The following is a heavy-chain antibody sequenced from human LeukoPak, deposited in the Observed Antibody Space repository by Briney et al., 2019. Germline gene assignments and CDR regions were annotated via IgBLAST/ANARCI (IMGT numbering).Heavy chain of an antibody. CDR2: ISYDGSNK. Sequence: GGSLRLSCAASGFTFSSYGMHWVRQAPGKGLEWVAVISYDGSNKYYADSVKGRFTISRDNSKNTLYLQMNSLRAEDTAVYYCAKALLEWELLHYDAFDIWGQGTMVTVSS. J-gene: IGHJ3*02. V-gene: IGHV3-30*18. CDR3: AKALLEWELLHYDAFDI. D-gene: IGHD1-26*01. CDR1: GFTFSSYG.